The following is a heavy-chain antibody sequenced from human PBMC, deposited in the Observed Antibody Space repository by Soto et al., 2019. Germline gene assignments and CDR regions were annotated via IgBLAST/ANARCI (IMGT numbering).Heavy chain of an antibody. D-gene: IGHD5-18*01. Sequence: SETLSLTCAVYGGSFSGYYWSWIRQPPGKGLEWIGEINHIGSTNYNPSLKSRVTISVDTSKNQFSLKLSSVTAADTAVYYCARVKGQLWFSYYYYGMDVWGQGTTVTVSS. J-gene: IGHJ6*02. V-gene: IGHV4-34*01. CDR1: GGSFSGYY. CDR2: INHIGST. CDR3: ARVKGQLWFSYYYYGMDV.